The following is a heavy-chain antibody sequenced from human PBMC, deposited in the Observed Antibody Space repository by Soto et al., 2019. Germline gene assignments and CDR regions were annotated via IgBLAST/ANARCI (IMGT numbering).Heavy chain of an antibody. CDR3: AKARDQQWVRLPIDS. D-gene: IGHD6-19*01. CDR1: GFFFSSYT. J-gene: IGHJ4*02. V-gene: IGHV3-23*01. CDR2: FSATSENT. Sequence: EVQLLESGGGLVQPGGSLRLSCVGSGFFFSSYTMTWVRQAPGKGLEWVSSFSATSENTYYADSVRGRFTISRDNAKTTLFLQMNSLPAEATAMYYCAKARDQQWVRLPIDSWSQGILVIVSS.